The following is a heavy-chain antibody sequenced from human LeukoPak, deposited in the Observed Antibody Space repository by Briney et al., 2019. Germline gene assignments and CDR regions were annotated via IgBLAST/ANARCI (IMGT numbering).Heavy chain of an antibody. Sequence: SETLSLTCTVSGGSISSGGYYWSWIRQHPGKGLEWIGYIYYSGSTYYNPSLKSRVTISVDTSKNQFSLKLSSVTAADTAVYYCARGKLIVAGSGWFDPWGQGTLVTVSS. D-gene: IGHD6-19*01. CDR3: ARGKLIVAGSGWFDP. CDR1: GGSISSGGYY. CDR2: IYYSGST. V-gene: IGHV4-31*03. J-gene: IGHJ5*02.